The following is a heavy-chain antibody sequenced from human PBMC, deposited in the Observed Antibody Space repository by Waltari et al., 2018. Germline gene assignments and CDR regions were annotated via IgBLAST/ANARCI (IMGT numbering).Heavy chain of an antibody. CDR3: ARAVPAGRYFDS. Sequence: QLQLQESGSGLVEPSQTLSLTCAVSGGSLISADYSWSWIRQPPGEGLEWIGYIYHRETTHYNPSLQSRVTISLDRSKNQFFLKLTSLTAADTAVYYCARAVPAGRYFDSWGQGTLVTVSS. CDR1: GGSLISADYS. CDR2: IYHRETT. V-gene: IGHV4-30-2*01. J-gene: IGHJ4*02. D-gene: IGHD3-10*01.